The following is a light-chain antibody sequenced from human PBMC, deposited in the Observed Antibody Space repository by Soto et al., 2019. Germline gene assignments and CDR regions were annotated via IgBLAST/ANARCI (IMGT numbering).Light chain of an antibody. J-gene: IGKJ2*01. CDR3: QQYYSTPYT. CDR1: QSVLYSSNNKNY. Sequence: DIVMTQSPDSLAVSLGERATINCKSSQSVLYSSNNKNYLAWYQQKPGQPPKLLIYWASTRESVVPDRFSGSGSVTDFNLTISSLQAEDVAVYYCQQYYSTPYTFGQGTKLEIK. CDR2: WAS. V-gene: IGKV4-1*01.